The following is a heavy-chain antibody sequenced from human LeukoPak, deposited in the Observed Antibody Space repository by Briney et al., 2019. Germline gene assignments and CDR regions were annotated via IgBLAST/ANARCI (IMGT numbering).Heavy chain of an antibody. V-gene: IGHV5-51*01. CDR1: GYSFTSYW. CDR3: ARPHDYGDFDAFDI. D-gene: IGHD4-17*01. Sequence: GESLKISCKGSGYSFTSYWIAWVRHMPRKGLEWIGIISPGDSDTRYSPSFQGQVTISADKSISTAYLQWNSLKASDTAMYYCARPHDYGDFDAFDIWGQGTMVTVSS. J-gene: IGHJ3*02. CDR2: ISPGDSDT.